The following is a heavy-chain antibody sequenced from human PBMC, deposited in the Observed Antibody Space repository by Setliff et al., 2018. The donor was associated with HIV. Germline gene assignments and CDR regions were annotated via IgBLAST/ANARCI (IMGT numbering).Heavy chain of an antibody. D-gene: IGHD2-15*01. CDR2: ISSSSNYI. J-gene: IGHJ4*02. Sequence: PGGSLRLSCAASRFTFSIYRMNWVRQAPGKGLEWVASISSSSNYIFYANSVKGRFTISRDNAKNSLFLQMNSLKAEDTAVYYCARDYCSGGTCYSDLYYFDYWGQGTLVTVSS. CDR1: RFTFSIYR. V-gene: IGHV3-21*01. CDR3: ARDYCSGGTCYSDLYYFDY.